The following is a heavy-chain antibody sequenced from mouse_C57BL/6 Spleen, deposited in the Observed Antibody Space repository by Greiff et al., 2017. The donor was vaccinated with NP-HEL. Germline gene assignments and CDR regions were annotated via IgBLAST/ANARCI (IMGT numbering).Heavy chain of an antibody. D-gene: IGHD2-3*01. CDR2: IDPSDSDT. J-gene: IGHJ4*01. CDR3: ARVKDGYCGGSAMEY. CDR1: GYTFTSYW. Sequence: QVQLQQSGAELVRPGSSVKLSCKASGYTFTSYWMHWVKQRPGQGLEWIGNIDPSDSDTHYNQKFKDKATLTVDKSSSTAYMQLSSLTSEDSAVYYCARVKDGYCGGSAMEYWGQGTPVTVSA. V-gene: IGHV1-52*01.